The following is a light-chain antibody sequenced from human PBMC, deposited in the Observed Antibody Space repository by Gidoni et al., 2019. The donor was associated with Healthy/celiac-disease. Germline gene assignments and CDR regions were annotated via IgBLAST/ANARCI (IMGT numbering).Light chain of an antibody. J-gene: IGKJ3*01. CDR3: QQYYSTPPT. CDR1: PSVLYSSNNKNY. Sequence: DIVLTQSPDSLAVSLGVRATSNCKSSPSVLYSSNNKNYLAWYQQKPGQPPKLLIYWASTRESGVPDRFSGSGSGTDFTLTISSLQAEDVAVYYCQQYYSTPPTFGPGTKVDIK. CDR2: WAS. V-gene: IGKV4-1*01.